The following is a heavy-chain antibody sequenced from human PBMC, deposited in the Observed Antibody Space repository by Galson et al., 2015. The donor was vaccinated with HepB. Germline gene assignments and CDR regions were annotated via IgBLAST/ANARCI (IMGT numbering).Heavy chain of an antibody. J-gene: IGHJ5*02. D-gene: IGHD3-10*01. Sequence: SVKVSCKASGYTFTSYAMNWVRQAPGQGLEWMGWINTNTGNPTYAQGFTGRFVFSLDTSVSTAYLQISSLKAEDTAVYYCARGYYYGSGSYFSPTRFDPWGQGTLVTVSS. CDR2: INTNTGNP. CDR1: GYTFTSYA. V-gene: IGHV7-4-1*02. CDR3: ARGYYYGSGSYFSPTRFDP.